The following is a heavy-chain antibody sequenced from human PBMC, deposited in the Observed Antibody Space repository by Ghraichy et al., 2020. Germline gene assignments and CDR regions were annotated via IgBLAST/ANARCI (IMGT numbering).Heavy chain of an antibody. CDR1: GFTFSNAW. J-gene: IGHJ4*02. Sequence: GESLNISCAASGFTFSNAWMSWVRQAPGKGLEWVGRIKSKTDGGTTDYAAPVKGRFTISRDDSKNTLYLQMNSLKTEDTAVYYCTTDYKAIPDYWGQGTLVTVSS. CDR3: TTDYKAIPDY. CDR2: IKSKTDGGTT. D-gene: IGHD3-10*01. V-gene: IGHV3-15*01.